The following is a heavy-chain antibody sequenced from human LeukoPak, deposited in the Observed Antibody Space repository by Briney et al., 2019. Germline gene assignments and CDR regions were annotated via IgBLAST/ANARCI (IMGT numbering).Heavy chain of an antibody. D-gene: IGHD3-3*01. CDR2: INCNGGSR. V-gene: IGHV3-20*03. J-gene: IGHJ6*02. CDR3: ARDLFLVGSGMDV. Sequence: SNINCNGGSRTYADSVKGRFTISRDNAKNSLYLEMNSLRAEDTALYYCARDLFLVGSGMDVXGQGXXV.